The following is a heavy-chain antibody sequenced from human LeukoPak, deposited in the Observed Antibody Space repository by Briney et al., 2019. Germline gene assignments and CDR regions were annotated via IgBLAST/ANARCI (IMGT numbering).Heavy chain of an antibody. CDR2: INPNSGGT. D-gene: IGHD7-27*01. V-gene: IGHV1-2*02. CDR1: GYTFTGYY. CDR3: ARAEKPNWGNYYYYCMDV. Sequence: GASVKVSCKASGYTFTGYYMHWVRQAPGQGLEWMGWINPNSGGTNYAQKFQGRVTMTRDTSISTAYMELRGLRSDDTAVYYCARAEKPNWGNYYYYCMDVWGKGTTVTVSS. J-gene: IGHJ6*03.